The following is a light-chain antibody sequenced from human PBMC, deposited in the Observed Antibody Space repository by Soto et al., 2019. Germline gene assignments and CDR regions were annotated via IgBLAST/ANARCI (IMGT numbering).Light chain of an antibody. CDR2: EVS. Sequence: LAQPASVSGSPGQSITISCTGTSSDVGGYNYVSWYQQHPGKAPKLMIYEVSNRPSGVSNRFSGSKSGNTASLTISGLQAEDEADYYCSSYTSSSSLPLYVFGTGTKVTVL. CDR1: SSDVGGYNY. CDR3: SSYTSSSSLPLYV. J-gene: IGLJ1*01. V-gene: IGLV2-14*01.